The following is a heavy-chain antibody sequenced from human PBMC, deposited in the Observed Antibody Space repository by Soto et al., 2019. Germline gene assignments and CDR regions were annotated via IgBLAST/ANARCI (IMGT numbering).Heavy chain of an antibody. J-gene: IGHJ4*02. CDR3: ARGDDSRSGYLF. Sequence: SEPLSLTCALYGGAFDGYYWSWSRESPGMGLAWLCEFHHSGCTGCNPGRKCRVTLSVATSTKQLSLKLPSVTAADRGVYYCARGDDSRSGYLFWGQGTPVTVSS. CDR1: GGAFDGYY. CDR2: FHHSGCT. V-gene: IGHV4-34*01. D-gene: IGHD3-3*01.